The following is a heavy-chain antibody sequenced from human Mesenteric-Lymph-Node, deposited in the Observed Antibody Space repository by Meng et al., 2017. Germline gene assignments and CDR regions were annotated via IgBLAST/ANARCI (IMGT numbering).Heavy chain of an antibody. Sequence: GGSLRLSCKGSGYNFTSYWIGWVRQMPGKGLEWMGIIYPADSDTRYSPSFQGQVTMSADKSTSTAYLQWSRLKASDTAMYYCARLGADYGSGSFYTEILGQDYWGQGTLVTVSS. V-gene: IGHV5-51*01. J-gene: IGHJ4*02. D-gene: IGHD3-10*01. CDR2: IYPADSDT. CDR1: GYNFTSYW. CDR3: ARLGADYGSGSFYTEILGQDY.